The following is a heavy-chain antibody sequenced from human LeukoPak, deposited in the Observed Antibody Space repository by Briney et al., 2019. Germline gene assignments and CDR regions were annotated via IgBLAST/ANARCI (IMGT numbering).Heavy chain of an antibody. CDR3: ARGHVAARLGGFDP. Sequence: GGSLRLSCAASGFTFSSYSMNWVRQAPGKGLEWVSSISSSSSYIYYADSVKGRFTISRDNAKNSLYLQMNSLRAEDTAVYYCARGHVAARLGGFDPWGQGTLVTVSS. D-gene: IGHD6-6*01. CDR1: GFTFSSYS. V-gene: IGHV3-21*01. CDR2: ISSSSSYI. J-gene: IGHJ5*02.